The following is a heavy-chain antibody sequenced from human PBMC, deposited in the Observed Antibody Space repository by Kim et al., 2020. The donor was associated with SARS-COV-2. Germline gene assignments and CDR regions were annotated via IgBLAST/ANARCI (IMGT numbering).Heavy chain of an antibody. CDR3: ASSVLLWFGEEGWFDP. Sequence: ASVKVSCKASGYTFTSYAMHWVRQAPGQRLEWMGWINAGNGNTKYSQKFQGRVTITRDTSASTAYMELSSLRSEDTAVYYCASSVLLWFGEEGWFDPWGQGTLVTVSS. J-gene: IGHJ5*02. CDR2: INAGNGNT. V-gene: IGHV1-3*01. D-gene: IGHD3-10*01. CDR1: GYTFTSYA.